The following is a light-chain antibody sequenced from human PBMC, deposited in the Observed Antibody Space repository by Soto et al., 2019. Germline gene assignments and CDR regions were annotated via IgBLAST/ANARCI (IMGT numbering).Light chain of an antibody. J-gene: IGKJ1*01. CDR3: QQYGSSSPWT. CDR1: QSVGSW. V-gene: IGKV1-5*03. CDR2: KAS. Sequence: DIQMTQSPSTLSASVGDRVTITCRASQSVGSWLVWYQQKPGKAPKLLIYKASSLESGVPSRFSGSGSGTEFSLTISSLQPDDFASYHCQQYGSSSPWTFGQGTKVEIK.